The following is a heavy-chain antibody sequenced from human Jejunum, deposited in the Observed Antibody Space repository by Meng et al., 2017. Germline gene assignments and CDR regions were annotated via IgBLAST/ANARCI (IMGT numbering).Heavy chain of an antibody. V-gene: IGHV4-31*01. CDR3: ARVNWTSSYWYFDL. Sequence: ESSPGMVTPSQTRSRPCTVSVASMSSGNYHWTWIRQHPGKGLEWIGYIYYSGSTYYNPSLQSLVTISIDMSENQFSLKLTSVTAADTAVYYCARVNWTSSYWYFDLWGRGTLVTVSS. CDR2: IYYSGST. D-gene: IGHD1-1*01. CDR1: VASMSSGNYH. J-gene: IGHJ2*01.